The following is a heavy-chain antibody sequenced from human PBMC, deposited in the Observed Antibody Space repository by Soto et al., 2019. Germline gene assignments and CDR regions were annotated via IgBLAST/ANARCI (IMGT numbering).Heavy chain of an antibody. CDR1: GGTFSSYP. J-gene: IGHJ6*02. V-gene: IGHV1-69*01. CDR3: ARVGRITNYGMAV. CDR2: IIPFFGTS. Sequence: QVQLVQSGAEVKKPGSSVRVSCEASGGTFSSYPINWVRQAPGQGLEWMGGIIPFFGTSTYAQKCQGRVTITADDATSTAYMEVLSLRSEDTAVYYCARVGRITNYGMAVWGQGTTVTVSS. D-gene: IGHD1-26*01.